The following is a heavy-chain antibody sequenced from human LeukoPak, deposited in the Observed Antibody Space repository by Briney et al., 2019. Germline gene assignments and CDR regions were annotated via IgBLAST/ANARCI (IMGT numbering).Heavy chain of an antibody. CDR1: GFTFSRYS. CDR3: AREKEYCSGGGCYGEEFDP. CDR2: ISTSSSFI. Sequence: PGGSLRLSCAACGFTFSRYSMNWVRQAPAKGLEWVSSISTSSSFIYYAHSVKGRFTISRDNAKNSLYLQMNSLRAEDTAVYYCAREKEYCSGGGCYGEEFDPWGQGTLVTVSS. V-gene: IGHV3-21*01. D-gene: IGHD2-15*01. J-gene: IGHJ5*02.